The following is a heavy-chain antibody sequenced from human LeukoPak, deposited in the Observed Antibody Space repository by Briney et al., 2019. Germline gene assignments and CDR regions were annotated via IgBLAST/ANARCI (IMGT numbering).Heavy chain of an antibody. V-gene: IGHV4-59*08. CDR1: SGSISNYY. CDR3: ARMYYYDSSGYAAVAFDI. Sequence: SETLSLTCTVSSGSISNYYWSWIRQPPGKGLEWIGYIYYSGSTNYNPSLKSRVTISVDTSKNQFSLKLSSVTAADTAVYYCARMYYYDSSGYAAVAFDIWGQGTMVTVSS. D-gene: IGHD3-22*01. J-gene: IGHJ3*02. CDR2: IYYSGST.